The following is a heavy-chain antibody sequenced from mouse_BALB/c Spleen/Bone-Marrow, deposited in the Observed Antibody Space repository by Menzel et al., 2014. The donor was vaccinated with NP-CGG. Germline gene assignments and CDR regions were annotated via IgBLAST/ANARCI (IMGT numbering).Heavy chain of an antibody. CDR3: ARRVYYRYDEFAC. CDR1: GFTFSNYA. CDR2: VTSGGDT. Sequence: VMLVESGGDLVKPGGSLKLSCAASGFTFSNYAMSWVRQTPEKRLEWVASVTSGGDTYYPDSVKGRFTISRDNARNILYLQMSSLRSEDTAMYYCARRVYYRYDEFACWGQGTLVTVSA. D-gene: IGHD2-14*01. V-gene: IGHV5-6-5*01. J-gene: IGHJ3*01.